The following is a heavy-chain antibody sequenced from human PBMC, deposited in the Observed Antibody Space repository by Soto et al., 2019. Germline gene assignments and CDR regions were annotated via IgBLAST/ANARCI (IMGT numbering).Heavy chain of an antibody. Sequence: PGGSLRLSCAASGFIFTNYWISWVRQAPGKGLEWVASIKYDGNEKYYVDPVKGRFTISRDNAKNSVYLQMNSLRAEDTAVYYCARVRYYDRNFDYWGQGTLVTVSS. V-gene: IGHV3-7*05. CDR3: ARVRYYDRNFDY. D-gene: IGHD3-16*01. CDR2: IKYDGNEK. J-gene: IGHJ4*02. CDR1: GFIFTNYW.